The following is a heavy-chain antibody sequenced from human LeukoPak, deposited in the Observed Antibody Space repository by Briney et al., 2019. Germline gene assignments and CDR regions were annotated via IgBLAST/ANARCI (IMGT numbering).Heavy chain of an antibody. Sequence: GGSLRLSCAASGFTFSSYEMNWVRQAPGKGLEWVSYISSNGSTIYYADSVKGRFTISRDNAKNSLYLQMNSLRAEDTAVYYCARLTTIEVDYWGQGTLVTVSS. D-gene: IGHD5-12*01. J-gene: IGHJ4*02. V-gene: IGHV3-48*03. CDR2: ISSNGSTI. CDR1: GFTFSSYE. CDR3: ARLTTIEVDY.